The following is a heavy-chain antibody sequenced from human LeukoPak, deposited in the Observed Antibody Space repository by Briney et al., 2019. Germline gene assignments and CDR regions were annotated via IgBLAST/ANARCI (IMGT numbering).Heavy chain of an antibody. CDR1: GYTLTELS. V-gene: IGHV1-24*01. CDR3: ATLYDSSGYYYL. CDR2: FDPEDGET. D-gene: IGHD3-22*01. J-gene: IGHJ5*02. Sequence: ASVKVSCKVSGYTLTELSMHWVRQAPGKGLEWMGGFDPEDGETIYAQKFQGRVTMTKDTSTDTAYMELSSLRSEDTAVYYCATLYDSSGYYYLWGQGTLVTVSS.